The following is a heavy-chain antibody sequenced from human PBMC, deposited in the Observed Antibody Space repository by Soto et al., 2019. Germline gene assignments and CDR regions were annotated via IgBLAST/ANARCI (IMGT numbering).Heavy chain of an antibody. Sequence: EVQLVESGGGLVKPGGSLRLSCAASGFTFSSYSMNWVRQAPGKGLEWVSSISSSSSYIYYADSVKGRCTISRDNAKNSLYLQMNSLRAEDTAVYYCARDPAAGTGDAFDIWGQGTMVTVSS. V-gene: IGHV3-21*01. CDR1: GFTFSSYS. J-gene: IGHJ3*02. CDR2: ISSSSSYI. D-gene: IGHD6-13*01. CDR3: ARDPAAGTGDAFDI.